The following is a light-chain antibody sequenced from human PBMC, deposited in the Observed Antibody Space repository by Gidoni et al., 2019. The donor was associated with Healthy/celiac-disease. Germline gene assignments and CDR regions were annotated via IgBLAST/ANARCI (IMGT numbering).Light chain of an antibody. CDR1: SSDVGGYNY. CDR2: DVS. J-gene: IGLJ1*01. Sequence: PASVSGSPGQSITISCTGTSSDVGGYNYVSWYQQHPGKAPKLMIYDVSNRPSGVSNRLSGSKSGNTASLTISGLQAEDEADYYCSSYTSSSTTYVFGTGTKVTVL. V-gene: IGLV2-14*03. CDR3: SSYTSSSTTYV.